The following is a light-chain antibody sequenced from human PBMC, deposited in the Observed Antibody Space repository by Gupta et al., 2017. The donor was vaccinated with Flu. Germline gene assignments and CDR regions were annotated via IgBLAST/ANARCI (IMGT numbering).Light chain of an antibody. Sequence: DIQMTQSPSPLSASVGDRVTITCRASQNINSWLAWYQQKPGKAPKLLIYKASSLESGVPSRFSGSESGTEFTLTINCLQPDDFATYYCQQYSSYSLFTFGPGTTVDFK. CDR3: QQYSSYSLFT. J-gene: IGKJ3*01. CDR1: QNINSW. V-gene: IGKV1-5*03. CDR2: KAS.